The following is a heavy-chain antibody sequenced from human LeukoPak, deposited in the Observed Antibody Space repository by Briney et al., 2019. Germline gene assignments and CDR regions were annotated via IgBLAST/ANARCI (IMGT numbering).Heavy chain of an antibody. V-gene: IGHV3-33*01. CDR3: ARGRDIVGAPDY. D-gene: IGHD1-26*01. J-gene: IGHJ4*02. Sequence: GGSLRLSCAASGFTFSSYGIHWVRQAPGKGLEWVAVIWYDGRNKYYADSVKGRFTISRDNSKNTLYLQMNSLRAEDMAVYYCARGRDIVGAPDYWGQGTLVTVSS. CDR1: GFTFSSYG. CDR2: IWYDGRNK.